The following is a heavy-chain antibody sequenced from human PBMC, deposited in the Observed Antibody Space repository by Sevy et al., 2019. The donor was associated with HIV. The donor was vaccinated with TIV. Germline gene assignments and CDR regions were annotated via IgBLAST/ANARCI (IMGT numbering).Heavy chain of an antibody. J-gene: IGHJ4*02. Sequence: GGSLRLSCAASGFTFSSYEMNWVCQAPGKGLEWVSYISSSGSTIYYAESVKGRFTISRDNAKNSLYLQMNSLRAEDTAVYYYAKGGYCTNGVCYAIIYFDYWGQGTLVTVSS. D-gene: IGHD2-8*01. CDR1: GFTFSSYE. CDR2: ISSSGSTI. V-gene: IGHV3-48*03. CDR3: AKGGYCTNGVCYAIIYFDY.